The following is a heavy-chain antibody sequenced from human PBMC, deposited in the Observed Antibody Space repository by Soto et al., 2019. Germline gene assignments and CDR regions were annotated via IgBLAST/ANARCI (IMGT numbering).Heavy chain of an antibody. J-gene: IGHJ6*03. D-gene: IGHD3-9*01. CDR1: GGSISSYY. Sequence: SETLSLTCTVSGGSISSYYWSWIRQPPGKGLEWIGYIYYSGSTNYNPSLKSRVTISVDTSKNQFSLKLSSVTAADTAVYYCARGRYYDILTEYYYYYYMEVWGKGTTVTVSS. V-gene: IGHV4-59*01. CDR3: ARGRYYDILTEYYYYYYMEV. CDR2: IYYSGST.